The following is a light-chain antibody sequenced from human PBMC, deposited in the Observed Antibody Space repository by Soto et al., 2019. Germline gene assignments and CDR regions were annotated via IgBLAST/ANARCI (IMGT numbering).Light chain of an antibody. Sequence: DIQMTQSLASLSASVGDRVNITCRAIQSISSYLNWYQQKPGKAPKLLIYAASSLQSGVPSRFSGSGSGTDITLTISSLQPEDFATYYSQQSYSTLLTFGGGTKVEIK. CDR2: AAS. V-gene: IGKV1-39*01. CDR1: QSISSY. CDR3: QQSYSTLLT. J-gene: IGKJ4*01.